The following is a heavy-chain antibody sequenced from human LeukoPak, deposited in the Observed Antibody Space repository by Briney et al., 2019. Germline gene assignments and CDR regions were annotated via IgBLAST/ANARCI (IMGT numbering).Heavy chain of an antibody. Sequence: GGSLRLSCAASGFTVSSNYMSWVRQAPGKGLEWVSVIYSGGSTYYADSVKGRFTISRDNSKNTLYLQMNSLRAEDTAVYYCAREKEVDFWSGYPIGYYFDYWGQGTLVTVSS. J-gene: IGHJ4*02. V-gene: IGHV3-53*01. CDR3: AREKEVDFWSGYPIGYYFDY. CDR1: GFTVSSNY. CDR2: IYSGGST. D-gene: IGHD3-3*01.